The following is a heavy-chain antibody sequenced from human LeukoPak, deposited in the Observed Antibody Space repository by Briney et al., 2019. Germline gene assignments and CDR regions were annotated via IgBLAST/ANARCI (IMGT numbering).Heavy chain of an antibody. CDR2: IYYSGST. D-gene: IGHD6-6*01. CDR1: GGSISSYY. CDR3: ARTSEYNWFDP. J-gene: IGHJ5*02. Sequence: SETLSLTCTVSGGSISSYYWSWIRQPPGKGLEWIGYIYYSGSTYYNPSLKSRVTISVDTSKNQFSLKLSSVTAADTAVYYCARTSEYNWFDPWGQGTLVTVSS. V-gene: IGHV4-59*08.